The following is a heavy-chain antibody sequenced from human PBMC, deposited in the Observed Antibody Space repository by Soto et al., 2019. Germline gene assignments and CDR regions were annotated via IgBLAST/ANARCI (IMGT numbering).Heavy chain of an antibody. CDR1: GFTFSCYS. Sequence: GGSLRLSCAASGFTFSCYSVNWVRQAPGKGLEWVSYISSGSKTTYYAESVKGRFTVSRDNARNSQYLQMNSLRDEDTAVYYCAREDILGVRSFDYWGQGTLVTVSS. J-gene: IGHJ4*02. CDR3: AREDILGVRSFDY. CDR2: ISSGSKTT. D-gene: IGHD3-9*01. V-gene: IGHV3-48*02.